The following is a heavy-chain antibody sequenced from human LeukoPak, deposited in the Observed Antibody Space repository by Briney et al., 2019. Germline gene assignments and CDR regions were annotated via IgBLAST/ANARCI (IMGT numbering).Heavy chain of an antibody. CDR3: GRVAANGVVVTYYFDY. CDR1: GFTFSSYS. J-gene: IGHJ4*02. V-gene: IGHV3-48*01. Sequence: GGSLRLSCAASGFTFSSYSMNWVRQAPGKGPEWVSYISSGSSTIHYADSVKGRFTISRDNAKNSLYLQMNSLRAEDTAVYYCGRVAANGVVVTYYFDYWGQGTLVTVSS. CDR2: ISSGSSTI. D-gene: IGHD3-22*01.